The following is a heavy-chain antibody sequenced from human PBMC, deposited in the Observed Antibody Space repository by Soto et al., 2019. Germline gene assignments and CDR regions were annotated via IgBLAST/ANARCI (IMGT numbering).Heavy chain of an antibody. V-gene: IGHV4-30-4*01. Sequence: QVQLQEAGPGLVRPSQTLSLTCSVAGGSMSENDYYWSWLRQSPGQGLQWIGYIYDTWTTSYSPSLKSRVTMSADTSRNQFSLKLTSVMAADTALYFCARGIVRGGFDIWGQGTLVTVSS. CDR1: GGSMSENDYY. J-gene: IGHJ3*02. CDR2: IYDTWTT. CDR3: ARGIVRGGFDI. D-gene: IGHD3-10*02.